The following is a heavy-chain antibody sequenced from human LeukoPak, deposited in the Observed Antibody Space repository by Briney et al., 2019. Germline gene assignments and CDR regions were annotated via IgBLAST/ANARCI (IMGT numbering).Heavy chain of an antibody. J-gene: IGHJ4*02. V-gene: IGHV4-59*01. Sequence: SETLSLTCSVSAGSLSTYWWSWIRQPPGKGLEWIGFIHYTGGTLYNPSLKSRVTLSVDVSKSQFSLSLTSATTADTAVYYCARAEGQWLPTGYWGQGTLVTVSS. D-gene: IGHD6-19*01. CDR3: ARAEGQWLPTGY. CDR1: AGSLSTYW. CDR2: IHYTGGT.